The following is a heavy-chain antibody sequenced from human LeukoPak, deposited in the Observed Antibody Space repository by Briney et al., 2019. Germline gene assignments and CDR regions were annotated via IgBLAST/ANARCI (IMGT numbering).Heavy chain of an antibody. V-gene: IGHV1-69*05. CDR2: IIPIFGTA. CDR3: ARDSYAKDIVAVQDAFDI. CDR1: GGTFSSYA. D-gene: IGHD5-12*01. Sequence: SVKVSCKASGGTFSSYAISWVRQAPGQGLEWMGGIIPIFGTANYAQKFQGRVTITTDESTSTAYMELSSLRSEDTAVYYCARDSYAKDIVAVQDAFDIWGQGTMVTVSS. J-gene: IGHJ3*02.